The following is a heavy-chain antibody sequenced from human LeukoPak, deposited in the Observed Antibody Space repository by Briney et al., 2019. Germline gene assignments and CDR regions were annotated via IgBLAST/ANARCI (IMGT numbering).Heavy chain of an antibody. J-gene: IGHJ4*02. D-gene: IGHD3-9*01. CDR2: INHSGST. Sequence: PSETLSLTCAVYGGSFSDYYWSWIRQPPGKGLEWIGEINHSGSTNYNPSLKSRVTISVDTSKNQFSLKLSSVTAADTAVYYCARDVLRYFDYWGQGTLVTVSS. V-gene: IGHV4-34*01. CDR3: ARDVLRYFDY. CDR1: GGSFSDYY.